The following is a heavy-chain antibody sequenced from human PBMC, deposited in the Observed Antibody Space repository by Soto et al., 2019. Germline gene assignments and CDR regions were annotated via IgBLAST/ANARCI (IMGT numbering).Heavy chain of an antibody. CDR3: AREGATSSSFDY. J-gene: IGHJ4*02. Sequence: QVQLVQSGAEVKKPGASVKVSRKASGYTFTSYYMHWVRQAPGQGLEWMGIIDPSGGSTSYPQKFQGRVTMTRDTSTSTVYMELSSLRSEDTAVYYCAREGATSSSFDYWGQGTLVTVSS. CDR2: IDPSGGST. D-gene: IGHD6-6*01. CDR1: GYTFTSYY. V-gene: IGHV1-46*01.